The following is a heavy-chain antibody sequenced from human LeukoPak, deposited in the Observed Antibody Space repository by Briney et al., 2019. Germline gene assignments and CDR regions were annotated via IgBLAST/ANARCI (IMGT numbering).Heavy chain of an antibody. CDR1: GYSFTSYW. CDR2: IDPSDSYT. D-gene: IGHD3-9*01. CDR3: ARHFSLLRYFDWLLDY. V-gene: IGHV5-10-1*01. J-gene: IGHJ4*02. Sequence: GESLKISCKGSGYSFTSYWISWVRQMPGKGLEWMGRIDPSDSYTNYSPSFQAHVTISADKSISTAYLQWSSLKASDTAMYYCARHFSLLRYFDWLLDYWGQGTLVTVSS.